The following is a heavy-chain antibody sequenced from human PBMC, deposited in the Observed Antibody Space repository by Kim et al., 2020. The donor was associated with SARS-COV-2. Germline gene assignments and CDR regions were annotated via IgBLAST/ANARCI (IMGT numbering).Heavy chain of an antibody. D-gene: IGHD3-10*01. Sequence: GSTYYADSGKGRFTISRDNSKNTLYLQMNSLRAEDTAVYYCAKDSGGYMDVWGKGTTVTVSS. J-gene: IGHJ6*03. CDR2: GST. V-gene: IGHV3-23*01. CDR3: AKDSGGYMDV.